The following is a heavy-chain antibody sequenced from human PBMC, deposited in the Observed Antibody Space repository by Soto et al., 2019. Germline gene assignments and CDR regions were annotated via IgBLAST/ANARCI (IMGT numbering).Heavy chain of an antibody. V-gene: IGHV1-8*01. CDR2: MNPNSGNT. CDR3: ASASLYMMDV. D-gene: IGHD2-2*02. Sequence: ASVMVYCKAFGYTFTSYDITWVRQATGQGLEWMGWMNPNSGNTGYAQKFQGRVTMTRNTSISTAYMELSSLRSEDTAVYYCASASLYMMDVGGQGTTVTVSS. CDR1: GYTFTSYD. J-gene: IGHJ6*02.